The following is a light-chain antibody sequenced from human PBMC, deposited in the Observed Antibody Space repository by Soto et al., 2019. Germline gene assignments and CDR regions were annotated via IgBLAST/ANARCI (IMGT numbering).Light chain of an antibody. V-gene: IGKV1-5*01. CDR3: QQYNIYWT. Sequence: DIQMTQSPSTLSASVGDRVTITWRASQSISSWLAWYQQKPGKAPKLLIYDASSLESGVPSRFRGSGSWTEFTLTISSLQPEDFATYDVQQYNIYWTFGQGTKGDI. CDR1: QSISSW. CDR2: DAS. J-gene: IGKJ1*01.